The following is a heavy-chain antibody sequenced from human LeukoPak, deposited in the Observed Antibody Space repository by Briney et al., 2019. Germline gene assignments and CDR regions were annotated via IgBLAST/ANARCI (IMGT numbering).Heavy chain of an antibody. CDR2: MNPNSGNT. Sequence: ASVKVSCKASGYTFTSYDINWVRQATGQGLEWMGWMNPNSGNTGYAQKFQGRVTMTRNTSISTAYMELSSLRSEDTAVYYCAAGYYPPTNYYYYYMDVWGKGTTVTVSS. CDR1: GYTFTSYD. V-gene: IGHV1-8*01. D-gene: IGHD3-22*01. CDR3: AAGYYPPTNYYYYYMDV. J-gene: IGHJ6*03.